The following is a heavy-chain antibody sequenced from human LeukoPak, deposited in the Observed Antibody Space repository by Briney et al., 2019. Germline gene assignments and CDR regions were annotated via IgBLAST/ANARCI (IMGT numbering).Heavy chain of an antibody. V-gene: IGHV1-8*01. CDR3: ARADDTMVRGVIIYYMNV. CDR2: MNPNSGTT. CDR1: GYTFTSYD. D-gene: IGHD3-10*01. J-gene: IGHJ6*03. Sequence: ASVNVSCKASGYTFTSYDINWVRQATGQGLEWMGWMNPNSGTTGYAPKFKGRVTMTRNTSISTAYMELSSLRSEDTAVYYCARADDTMVRGVIIYYMNVWGKGTTVTVSS.